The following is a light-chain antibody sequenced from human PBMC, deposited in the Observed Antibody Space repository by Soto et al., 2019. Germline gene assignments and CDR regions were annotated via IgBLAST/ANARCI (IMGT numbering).Light chain of an antibody. Sequence: QSALTQPASVSGSPGQSITISCTGTTSDVGASNYVSWYQQHPGKAPKLMIYEVSYRPSGVSNRFSGSKYGNTASLTISGLQAEDEADYHCSSYSSGDTLYVFGSGTKVTVL. CDR3: SSYSSGDTLYV. J-gene: IGLJ1*01. CDR2: EVS. V-gene: IGLV2-14*01. CDR1: TSDVGASNY.